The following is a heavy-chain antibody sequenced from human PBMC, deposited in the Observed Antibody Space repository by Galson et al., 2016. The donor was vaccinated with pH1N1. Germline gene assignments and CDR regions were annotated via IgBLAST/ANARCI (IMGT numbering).Heavy chain of an antibody. CDR2: ISSNGDIT. J-gene: IGHJ6*03. V-gene: IGHV3-64*02. CDR3: ARVGYYDFYYMDV. CDR1: GFTFSNYA. Sequence: SLRLSCAASGFTFSNYAMHWVRQAPGKGLEYVSAISSNGDITYYADSLKGRFTISRDSSKNTLYLQMGSLRAEDMAVYYCARVGYYDFYYMDVWGKGTTVTVSS.